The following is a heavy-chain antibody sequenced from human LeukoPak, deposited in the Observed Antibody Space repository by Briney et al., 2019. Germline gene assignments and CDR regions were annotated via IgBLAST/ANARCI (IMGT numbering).Heavy chain of an antibody. V-gene: IGHV4-31*03. Sequence: SQPLSLTCTVSGGSISSGGEYWSWIRHLPGKGLEWIGYVYYSGSTYYNPSLESRITMSVDTSENQFSLKLTSVTAADTAVYYCAREKTAYYYDRSGFSEGAFDVWGQGTMVTVSS. D-gene: IGHD3-22*01. CDR3: AREKTAYYYDRSGFSEGAFDV. J-gene: IGHJ3*01. CDR2: VYYSGST. CDR1: GGSISSGGEY.